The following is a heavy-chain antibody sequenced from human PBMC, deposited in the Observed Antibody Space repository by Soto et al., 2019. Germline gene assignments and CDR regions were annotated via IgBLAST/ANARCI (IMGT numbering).Heavy chain of an antibody. D-gene: IGHD1-26*01. CDR1: GFTFSSYS. CDR3: ARSGGGSYYAFDI. Sequence: GGSLRLSCAASGFTFSSYSMNWVRQAPGKGLEWVSYISSSSSTIYYADSVKGRFTISRDNAKNSLYLQMNSLRAEDTAVYYCARSGGGSYYAFDIWGQGTMVTVSS. J-gene: IGHJ3*02. CDR2: ISSSSSTI. V-gene: IGHV3-48*04.